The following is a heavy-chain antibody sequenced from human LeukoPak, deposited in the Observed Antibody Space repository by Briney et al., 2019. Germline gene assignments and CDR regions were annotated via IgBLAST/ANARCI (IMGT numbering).Heavy chain of an antibody. Sequence: GGSLRLSCAASGFTFSTFAMHWVRQAPGKGLEWVALILYDGSNKYYAESVKGRFSISRDNSKNTLYLQMNSLRAEDTAVYYCARGGPGTGFNWFDPWGQGTLVTVSS. CDR2: ILYDGSNK. CDR1: GFTFSTFA. J-gene: IGHJ5*02. D-gene: IGHD6-13*01. V-gene: IGHV3-30*04. CDR3: ARGGPGTGFNWFDP.